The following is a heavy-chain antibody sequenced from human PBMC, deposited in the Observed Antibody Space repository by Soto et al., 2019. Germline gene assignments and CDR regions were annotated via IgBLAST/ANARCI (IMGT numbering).Heavy chain of an antibody. CDR3: ASRKRTSDAFDI. D-gene: IGHD1-1*01. CDR1: GYGFTSYW. J-gene: IGHJ3*02. V-gene: IGHV5-51*01. Sequence: PGESLKISCRASGYGFTSYWIGWVRQMPGKGLEWMGIIYIDDSDTRYSPSFQGQVTISGDKSISTAYLQWSSRKASDTAMYYCASRKRTSDAFDIWGQGTVVTVSS. CDR2: IYIDDSDT.